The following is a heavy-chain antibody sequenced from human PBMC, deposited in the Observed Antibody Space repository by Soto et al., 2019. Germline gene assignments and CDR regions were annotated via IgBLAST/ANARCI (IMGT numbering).Heavy chain of an antibody. J-gene: IGHJ6*02. Sequence: ESGGGVVQPGRSLRLSCAASGFTFSSYGMHWVRQAPGKGLEWVAVISYDGSNKYYADSVKGRFTISRDNSKNTLYLQMNSLRAEDTAVYYCAMCSSFSLPYYGMDVWGQGTTVTVSS. V-gene: IGHV3-30*03. CDR3: AMCSSFSLPYYGMDV. CDR1: GFTFSSYG. D-gene: IGHD6-13*01. CDR2: ISYDGSNK.